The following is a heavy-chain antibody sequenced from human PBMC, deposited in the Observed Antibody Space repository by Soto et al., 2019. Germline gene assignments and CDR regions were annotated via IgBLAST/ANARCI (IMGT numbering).Heavy chain of an antibody. CDR1: GGTFSYYT. CDR3: ARDRGSSRPYYFDY. D-gene: IGHD6-13*01. CDR2: IIPIFGTA. V-gene: IGHV1-69*12. Sequence: QVQLVQSGAEVKKPGSSVKVSCKASGGTFSYYTISWVRQAPGHGLERMGGIIPIFGTANYAQKFQGRVTITADESTSTAYMELSSLRSEDTAVYYCARDRGSSRPYYFDYWGQGTLVTVSS. J-gene: IGHJ4*02.